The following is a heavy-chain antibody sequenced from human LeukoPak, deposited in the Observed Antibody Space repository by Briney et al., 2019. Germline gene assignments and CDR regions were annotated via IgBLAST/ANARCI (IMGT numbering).Heavy chain of an antibody. D-gene: IGHD3-9*01. CDR2: INPNSGGT. J-gene: IGHJ4*02. V-gene: IGHV1-2*02. CDR3: ARVFSPDRLTPNGY. CDR1: GYTFTGYY. Sequence: ASVKVSCKASGYTFTGYYMHWVRQAPGHGLEWMGWINPNSGGTNYAQKFQGRVTMTRDTSISTAYMELSSLRSDDTAVYYCARVFSPDRLTPNGYWGQGTLVTVSS.